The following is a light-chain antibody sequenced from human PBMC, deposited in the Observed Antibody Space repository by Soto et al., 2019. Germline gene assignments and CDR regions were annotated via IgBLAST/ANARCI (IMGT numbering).Light chain of an antibody. CDR3: SLFAGSPVV. V-gene: IGLV2-14*03. Sequence: QSVLTQPASVSGSPGQSITISCSGTSSDIGKYIYVSWYQQHPGKAPKLSIYKVSDRPSGVSDRFSGSKSGNPASLTISGLRPEDEAHYYCSLFAGSPVVFGGGTKVTVL. CDR1: SSDIGKYIY. J-gene: IGLJ2*01. CDR2: KVS.